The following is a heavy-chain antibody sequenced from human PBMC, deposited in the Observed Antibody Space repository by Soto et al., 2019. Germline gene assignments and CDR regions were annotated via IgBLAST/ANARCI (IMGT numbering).Heavy chain of an antibody. V-gene: IGHV1-69*01. CDR2: IIPIFGTA. CDR3: AREGRGYSYGYVAHY. J-gene: IGHJ4*02. Sequence: QVQLVQSGAEVKKPGSSVQVSCKASGGTFSSYAISWVRQAPGPGLEWMGGIIPIFGTANYAQKFQGRVTITADESTSTAYMELSSLRSEDTAVYYCAREGRGYSYGYVAHYWGQGTLVTVSS. CDR1: GGTFSSYA. D-gene: IGHD5-18*01.